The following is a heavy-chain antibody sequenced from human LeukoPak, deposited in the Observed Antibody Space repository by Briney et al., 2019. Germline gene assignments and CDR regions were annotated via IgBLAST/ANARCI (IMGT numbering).Heavy chain of an antibody. Sequence: SQTLSLTCTVSGGSISSGGYYWSWIRQHPGRGLEWIGYIYYSGSTYYNPSLKSRVTISVDTSKNQFSLKLSSVTAADTAVYYCARGGPEDYGSRSYYNFDYWGQGTLVTVSS. CDR3: ARGGPEDYGSRSYYNFDY. CDR2: IYYSGST. V-gene: IGHV4-31*03. D-gene: IGHD3-10*01. J-gene: IGHJ4*02. CDR1: GGSISSGGYY.